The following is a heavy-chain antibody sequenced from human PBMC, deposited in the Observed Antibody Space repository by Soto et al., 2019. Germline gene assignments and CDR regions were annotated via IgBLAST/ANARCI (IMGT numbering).Heavy chain of an antibody. CDR3: ARDRRFLEWLDY. Sequence: QMHLVESGVGVVQPGRSLTLSCVASGFTFTSYGIHWVRQAPGKGLEWVAVIWYDGSNKYYGVSVKGRFSISRDNSKNTVYLQMNSLRAEDTAVYYCARDRRFLEWLDYWGQGTLVSVSS. D-gene: IGHD3-3*01. J-gene: IGHJ4*02. CDR2: IWYDGSNK. V-gene: IGHV3-33*01. CDR1: GFTFTSYG.